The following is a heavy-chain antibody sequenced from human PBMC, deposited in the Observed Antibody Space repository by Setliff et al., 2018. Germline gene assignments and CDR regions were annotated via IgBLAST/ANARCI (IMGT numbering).Heavy chain of an antibody. J-gene: IGHJ3*02. D-gene: IGHD4-17*01. Sequence: PSVKVSCKASGYTFTSYGISWVRQAPGQGLEWMGWISAYNGNTNYAQKLQGRVTMTTDTSTSTAYMELRSLRSDDTAVYYCARDGQWGYGGNPGAFDIWGQGTMVTVSS. CDR3: ARDGQWGYGGNPGAFDI. CDR2: ISAYNGNT. V-gene: IGHV1-18*01. CDR1: GYTFTSYG.